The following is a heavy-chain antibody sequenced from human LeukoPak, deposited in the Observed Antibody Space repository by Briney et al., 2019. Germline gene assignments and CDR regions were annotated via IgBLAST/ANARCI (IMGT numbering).Heavy chain of an antibody. CDR1: GYSIRSGDY. CDR2: IYHSGST. CDR3: ARNRSVTTTPGFDH. D-gene: IGHD4-17*01. V-gene: IGHV4-38-2*01. J-gene: IGHJ4*02. Sequence: SETLSLTCAVSGYSIRSGDYWGWIRQSPGKGLDWIASIYHSGSTHYNPSLKSRVTISVDTSKNQFSLMLSSVTAADTAVYYCARNRSVTTTPGFDHWGQGTLVTVSS.